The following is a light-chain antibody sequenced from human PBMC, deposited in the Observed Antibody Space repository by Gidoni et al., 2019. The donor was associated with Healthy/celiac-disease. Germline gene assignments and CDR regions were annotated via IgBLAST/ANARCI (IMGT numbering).Light chain of an antibody. J-gene: IGKJ3*01. CDR1: QSLLHSNGYNY. CDR2: FGS. Sequence: DIVMTQSPLSLPVTPGEPASISCRSSQSLLHSNGYNYLDWYLQKPGQSPQLLIYFGSNRASGVPARFSGSGSGTDFTLKISRVEAEDVGVYYCMQALQTPFSFGPGTKVEIK. V-gene: IGKV2-28*01. CDR3: MQALQTPFS.